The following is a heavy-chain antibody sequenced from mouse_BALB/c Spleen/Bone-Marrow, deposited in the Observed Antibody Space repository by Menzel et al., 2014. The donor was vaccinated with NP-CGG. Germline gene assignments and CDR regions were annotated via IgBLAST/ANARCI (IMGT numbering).Heavy chain of an antibody. D-gene: IGHD1-1*01. CDR1: GFNIKAPY. Sequence: EVQLQQSGAELVKPGASVKLSCTASGFNIKAPYMHWVKQRPEQGLEWIGRIDPANGNTKYDPKFQGKATITADTSSNTAYLQLSSLTSEDTAVYYCASYYYGSSGFAYWGQGTLVTVSA. V-gene: IGHV14-3*02. CDR3: ASYYYGSSGFAY. J-gene: IGHJ3*01. CDR2: IDPANGNT.